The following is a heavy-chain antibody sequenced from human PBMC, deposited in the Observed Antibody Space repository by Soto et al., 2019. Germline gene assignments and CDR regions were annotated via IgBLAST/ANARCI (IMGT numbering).Heavy chain of an antibody. V-gene: IGHV1-69*13. Sequence: ASVKVSCKASGGTFSSYAISWVRQAPGQGLEWMGGIIPIFGTANYAQKFQGRVTITADESTSTAYMELSSLRSEDTAVYYCAREGYCSSTSCYTPHYYYYGMDVWGHGTTVTVSS. CDR1: GGTFSSYA. CDR3: AREGYCSSTSCYTPHYYYYGMDV. J-gene: IGHJ6*02. D-gene: IGHD2-2*02. CDR2: IIPIFGTA.